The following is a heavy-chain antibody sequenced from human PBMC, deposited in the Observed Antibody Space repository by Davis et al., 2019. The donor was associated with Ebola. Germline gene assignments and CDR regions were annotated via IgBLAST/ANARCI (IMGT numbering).Heavy chain of an antibody. CDR3: AREPYDFWSGYYPLGYMDV. CDR1: GYTFTSYG. CDR2: ISAYNGNT. Sequence: ASVKVSCKASGYTFTSYGISWVRQAPGQGLEWMGWISAYNGNTNYAQKLQGRVTMTTDTSTSTAYMELRSLRSDDTAVYYCAREPYDFWSGYYPLGYMDVWGKGTTVTVSS. V-gene: IGHV1-18*01. J-gene: IGHJ6*03. D-gene: IGHD3-3*01.